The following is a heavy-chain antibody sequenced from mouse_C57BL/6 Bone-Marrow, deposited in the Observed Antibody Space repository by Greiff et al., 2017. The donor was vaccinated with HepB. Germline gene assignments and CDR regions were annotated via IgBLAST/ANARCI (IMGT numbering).Heavy chain of an antibody. Sequence: DVHLVESGGGLVKPGGSLKLSCAASGFTFSSYAMSWVRQTPEKRLEWVATISDGGSYTYYPDNVKGRFTISRDNAKNNLYLQMSHLKSEDTAMYYCARDAGYGSSYDYVDYWGQGTTLTVSS. CDR3: ARDAGYGSSYDYVDY. CDR1: GFTFSSYA. CDR2: ISDGGSYT. V-gene: IGHV5-4*01. D-gene: IGHD1-1*01. J-gene: IGHJ2*01.